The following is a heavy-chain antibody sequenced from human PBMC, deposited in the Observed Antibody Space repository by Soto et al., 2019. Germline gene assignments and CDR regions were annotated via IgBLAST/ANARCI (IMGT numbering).Heavy chain of an antibody. CDR1: VFTFRSYG. D-gene: IGHD1-1*01. V-gene: IGHV3-30*18. Sequence: LRLSCAASVFTFRSYGMHWVRQAPGKGLERVAVISYDGSDNYYGDSVKGRFTISRDNSKNTLYLQMNSLRAEDTAVYYCAKDSNWKVLSGHNYYNGMDVWGQGTTVTVSS. CDR3: AKDSNWKVLSGHNYYNGMDV. CDR2: ISYDGSDN. J-gene: IGHJ6*02.